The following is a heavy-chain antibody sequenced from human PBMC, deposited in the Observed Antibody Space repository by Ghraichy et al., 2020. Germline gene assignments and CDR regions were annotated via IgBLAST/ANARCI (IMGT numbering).Heavy chain of an antibody. CDR3: ARDHPPAI. J-gene: IGHJ3*02. Sequence: SETLSLTCTVSGGSISSYYWSWIRQPPGKGLEWIGYMYYTGSTYFHPPLKGRVTLSVDTSKNQFSLKLTSMTAADTAVYYCARDHPPAIWGQGTMVTVSS. CDR2: MYYTGST. CDR1: GGSISSYY. V-gene: IGHV4-59*01.